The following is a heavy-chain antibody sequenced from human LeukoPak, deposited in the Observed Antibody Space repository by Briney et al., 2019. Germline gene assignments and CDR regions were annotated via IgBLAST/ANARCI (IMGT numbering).Heavy chain of an antibody. V-gene: IGHV3-23*01. CDR2: ISGSGGST. J-gene: IGHJ4*02. D-gene: IGHD4-17*01. CDR1: GFTFSSYA. CDR3: AKTGSKGSPTVTTLDY. Sequence: PGGSLRLSCAASGFTFSSYAMSWVRQAPGEGLEWVSAISGSGGSTYYADSVKGRFTISRDNSKNTLYLQMNSLRAEDTAVYYCAKTGSKGSPTVTTLDYWGQGTLVTVSS.